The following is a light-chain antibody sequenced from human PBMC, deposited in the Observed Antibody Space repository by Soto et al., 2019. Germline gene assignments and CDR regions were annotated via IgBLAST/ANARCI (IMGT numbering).Light chain of an antibody. Sequence: EIVLTQSPGTLSLSPGESTTLSCRASQSVGSSYLAWYQQKPGQAPRLLIYGASSRATGIPDRFSGSGSGTDFTLTISRLEPEDFAVYYCQQYGSSPRTFGQGTKVDI. J-gene: IGKJ1*01. V-gene: IGKV3-20*01. CDR3: QQYGSSPRT. CDR1: QSVGSSY. CDR2: GAS.